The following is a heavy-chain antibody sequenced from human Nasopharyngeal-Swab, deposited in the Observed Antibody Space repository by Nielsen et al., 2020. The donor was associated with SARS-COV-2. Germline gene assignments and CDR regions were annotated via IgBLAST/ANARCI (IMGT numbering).Heavy chain of an antibody. D-gene: IGHD5-18*01. CDR1: AGSISTADFS. CDR3: AKGYTYGPPDYYFDY. J-gene: IGHJ4*02. Sequence: SETLSLTCAVSAGSISTADFSWNWIRQPPGKGLEWLGYINHRGSTYYNPSLKSRVTISVDRSKNQFSLKLDSVPAADTAVYYCAKGYTYGPPDYYFDYWGQGTLVTVSS. V-gene: IGHV4-30-2*01. CDR2: INHRGST.